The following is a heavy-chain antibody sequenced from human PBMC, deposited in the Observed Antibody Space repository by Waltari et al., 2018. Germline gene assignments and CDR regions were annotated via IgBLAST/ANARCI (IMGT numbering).Heavy chain of an antibody. D-gene: IGHD4-17*01. CDR2: IWYDGGNK. J-gene: IGHJ4*02. V-gene: IGHV3-33*01. CDR1: GFTFSSYG. Sequence: QVQLVESGGGVVQPGRSLRLSCAASGFTFSSYGMHWVRQAPGKGLEWVEGIWYDGGNKYYAESVKGRFTISRDNSKNTLYMQMNSLRAEDAAVYYCARVVDGDYFDYWGQGTLVTVSS. CDR3: ARVVDGDYFDY.